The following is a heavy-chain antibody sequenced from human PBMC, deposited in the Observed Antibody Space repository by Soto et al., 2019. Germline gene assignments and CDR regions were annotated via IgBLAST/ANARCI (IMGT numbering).Heavy chain of an antibody. D-gene: IGHD6-19*01. V-gene: IGHV4-34*01. Sequence: SETLSLTCAVYGGSFSGYYWSWIRQPPGKGLEWIGEINHSGSTNYNPSLKSRVTISVDTSKNQFSLKLSSVTAADTAVYYCARLLGSRGSRALDYWGQGTLVTVSS. J-gene: IGHJ4*02. CDR1: GGSFSGYY. CDR2: INHSGST. CDR3: ARLLGSRGSRALDY.